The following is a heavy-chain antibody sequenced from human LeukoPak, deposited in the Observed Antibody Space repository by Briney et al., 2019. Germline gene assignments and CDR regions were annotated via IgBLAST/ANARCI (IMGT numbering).Heavy chain of an antibody. Sequence: PSETLSLTCTVSGGSISRHYWSWIRQPAGKGLEWIGRIYTSGSTNYNPSLKSRVTMSVDTSKNQFSLKLSSVTAADRAVYYCARDGAYVSWDFDLWGRGTLVTVSS. V-gene: IGHV4-4*07. D-gene: IGHD5-12*01. CDR3: ARDGAYVSWDFDL. CDR1: GGSISRHY. CDR2: IYTSGST. J-gene: IGHJ2*01.